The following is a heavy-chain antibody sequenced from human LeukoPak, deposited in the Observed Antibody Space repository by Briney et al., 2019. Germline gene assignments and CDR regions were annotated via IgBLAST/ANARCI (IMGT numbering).Heavy chain of an antibody. CDR2: ISGSSGST. V-gene: IGHV3-23*01. Sequence: PGGSLRLSCAVSGLTVSTHGMGWVRQAPGKGLEGVSGISGSSGSTYYANSVKGRFTISRDNSKNTVYLQMNSLTAEDTAVYYCANSVFGWGQGTLVTVSS. D-gene: IGHD3-10*02. CDR1: GLTVSTHG. CDR3: ANSVFG. J-gene: IGHJ4*02.